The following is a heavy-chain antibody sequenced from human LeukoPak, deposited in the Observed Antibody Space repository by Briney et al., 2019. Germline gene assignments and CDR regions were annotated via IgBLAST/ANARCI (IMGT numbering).Heavy chain of an antibody. CDR2: IYYSGST. CDR1: GGSISSYY. Sequence: PSETLSLTCTVSGGSISSYYWSWIRQPPGKGLEWIGYIYYSGSTNYNPSLKSRVTISVDTSKNQFSLKLSSLTAADTAVYYCARDRRGYSYGYDYWGQGTLVTVSS. J-gene: IGHJ4*02. D-gene: IGHD5-18*01. V-gene: IGHV4-59*01. CDR3: ARDRRGYSYGYDY.